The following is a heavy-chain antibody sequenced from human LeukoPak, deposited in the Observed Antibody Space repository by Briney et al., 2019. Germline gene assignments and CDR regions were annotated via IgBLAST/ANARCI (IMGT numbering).Heavy chain of an antibody. D-gene: IGHD6-25*01. CDR2: IRYDGGNQ. J-gene: IGHJ6*03. CDR3: ARDGTPMYSAGWVYMDV. V-gene: IGHV3-30*02. Sequence: VGSLRLSCAASGFSFSDFGIHWVRQAPGKGLEWVAFIRYDGGNQLYADSVKGRFTIFRDNAKDPLYLQMNSLRAEDTAVYYCARDGTPMYSAGWVYMDVWGKGTTVTISS. CDR1: GFSFSDFG.